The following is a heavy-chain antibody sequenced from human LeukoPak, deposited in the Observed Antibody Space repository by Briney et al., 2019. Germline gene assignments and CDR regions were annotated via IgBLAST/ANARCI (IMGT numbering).Heavy chain of an antibody. CDR2: IYPGDSDT. Sequence: GESLKISCKGSGYSFTSYWIGWVRQMPGKGLEWMGIIYPGDSDTRYSPSLQGQVTISADKSISTAYLQWSSLKASDTAMYYCARHPLDVGIGESPGAFDIWGQGTMVTVSS. CDR3: ARHPLDVGIGESPGAFDI. D-gene: IGHD1-26*01. V-gene: IGHV5-51*01. J-gene: IGHJ3*02. CDR1: GYSFTSYW.